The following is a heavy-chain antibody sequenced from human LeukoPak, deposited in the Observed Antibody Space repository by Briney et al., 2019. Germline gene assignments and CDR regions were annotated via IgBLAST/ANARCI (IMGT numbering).Heavy chain of an antibody. D-gene: IGHD4/OR15-4a*01. CDR1: GGSVSSGSYY. J-gene: IGHJ4*02. CDR2: IYYSGST. V-gene: IGHV4-61*01. CDR3: ACLEGAYYFDY. Sequence: SETLSLTCTVSGGSVSSGSYYWSWIRQPPGKGLEWIGYIYYSGSTNYNPSLKSRVTISVDTSKNQFSLKLSSVTAADTAVYYCACLEGAYYFDYWGQGTLVTVSS.